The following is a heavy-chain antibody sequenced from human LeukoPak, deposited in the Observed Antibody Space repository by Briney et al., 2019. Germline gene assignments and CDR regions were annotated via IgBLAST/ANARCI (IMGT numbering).Heavy chain of an antibody. CDR1: GNTFSNCG. Sequence: GASVKVSCKASGNTFSNCGLNWVRQAPGQGLEWMGWISTKTGNPMYAQGFTGRFVFSLDTSISTAYLQISSLKAEDTAVYYCARAPDYFERSENGMDVWGQGTTVIVSS. CDR2: ISTKTGNP. V-gene: IGHV7-4-1*02. CDR3: ARAPDYFERSENGMDV. J-gene: IGHJ6*02. D-gene: IGHD3-22*01.